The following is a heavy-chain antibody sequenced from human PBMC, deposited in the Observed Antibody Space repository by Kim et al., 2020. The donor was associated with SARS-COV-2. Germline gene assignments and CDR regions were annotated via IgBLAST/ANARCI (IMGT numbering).Heavy chain of an antibody. V-gene: IGHV1-18*04. CDR1: GYTFTSYD. CDR2: ISAYNGNT. D-gene: IGHD3-10*01. Sequence: ASVKVSCKASGYTFTSYDISWVRQATGQGLEWMGWISAYNGNTNYAQKLQGRVTMTTDTSTSTAYMELRSLRSDDTAVYYCARGTEWFGELSTLYYFDYWGQGTLVTVSS. CDR3: ARGTEWFGELSTLYYFDY. J-gene: IGHJ4*02.